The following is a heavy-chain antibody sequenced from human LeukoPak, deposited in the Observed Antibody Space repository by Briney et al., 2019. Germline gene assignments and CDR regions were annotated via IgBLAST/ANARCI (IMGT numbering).Heavy chain of an antibody. Sequence: SETLSLTCAVSGGSISSSSYYWGWIRQPPGKGLEWIGSIYYSGSTYYNPSLKSRVTISVDTSKNQFSLKLSSVSAADTAVYYCARRSPGKNWFDPWGQGTLVTVSS. CDR1: GGSISSSSYY. CDR2: IYYSGST. V-gene: IGHV4-39*01. J-gene: IGHJ5*02. CDR3: ARRSPGKNWFDP.